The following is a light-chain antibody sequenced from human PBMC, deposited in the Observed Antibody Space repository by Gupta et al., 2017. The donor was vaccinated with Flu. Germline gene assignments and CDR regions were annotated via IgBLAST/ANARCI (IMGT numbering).Light chain of an antibody. CDR1: QSISSW. CDR3: HQYNSYPIT. CDR2: KAS. J-gene: IGKJ5*01. V-gene: IGKV1-5*03. Sequence: IQMTWSPSTLSASVGDRVTITCRASQSISSWLAWYQQKPGKAPKLLIYKASSLESGVPSRFSGSGSGTEFTLTISSLQPDDFATYYCHQYNSYPITFGQGTRLEIK.